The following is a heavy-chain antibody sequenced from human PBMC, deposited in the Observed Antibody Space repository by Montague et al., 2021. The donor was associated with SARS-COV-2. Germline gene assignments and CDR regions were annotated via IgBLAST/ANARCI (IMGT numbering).Heavy chain of an antibody. CDR3: VRGIEAAGSYDY. CDR2: TYYRSRWKS. V-gene: IGHV6-1*01. J-gene: IGHJ4*02. CDR1: GDSVSSNSAT. D-gene: IGHD6-13*01. Sequence: CAISGDSVSSNSATWNWIRQSPSRGLEWLGRTYYRSRWKSDYARXLKSRIAINPDTSKNQFSLQLSSVTPEDTALYYCVRGIEAAGSYDYWGQGILVTVSS.